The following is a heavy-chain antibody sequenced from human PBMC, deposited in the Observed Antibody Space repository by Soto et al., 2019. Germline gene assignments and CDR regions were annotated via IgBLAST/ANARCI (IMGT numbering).Heavy chain of an antibody. CDR2: INPNSGGT. CDR1: GYTFTGYY. Sequence: GASVKVSCKASGYTFTGYYMHWVRQAPGQGLEWMGWINPNSGGTNYAQKFQGWVTMTRDTSISTAYMELSRLRSDDTAVYYCAREAHLFTFFRRLGGVYDIRGQRTTVIGSS. V-gene: IGHV1-2*04. D-gene: IGHD2-8*02. J-gene: IGHJ3*02. CDR3: AREAHLFTFFRRLGGVYDI.